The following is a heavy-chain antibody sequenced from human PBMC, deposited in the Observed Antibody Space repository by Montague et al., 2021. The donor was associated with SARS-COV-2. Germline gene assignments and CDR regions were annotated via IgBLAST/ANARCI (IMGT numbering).Heavy chain of an antibody. Sequence: SETLSLTCAVYGGSFSGYYWSWIRQPPGKGLEWIGEINHSGSTNYNPSLKSRVTIPVDTSKNQFSLKLSSVTAADTAAYYCASGRRHIGAIVVVPAAIASYSRFFSYWGQGTLVTVSS. D-gene: IGHD2-2*01. CDR1: GGSFSGYY. CDR2: INHSGST. CDR3: ASGRRHIGAIVVVPAAIASYSRFFSY. J-gene: IGHJ4*02. V-gene: IGHV4-34*01.